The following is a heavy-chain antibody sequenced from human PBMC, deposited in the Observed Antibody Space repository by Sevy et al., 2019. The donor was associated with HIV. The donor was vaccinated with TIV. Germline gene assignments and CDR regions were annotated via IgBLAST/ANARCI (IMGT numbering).Heavy chain of an antibody. CDR2: IYIIGST. D-gene: IGHD2-15*01. CDR1: GGSISDYY. Sequence: SETLSLTCTVSGGSISDYYWTWIRQPAGKGLEWLGRIYIIGSTEYNPSLKSRVSMSLDTSKNTFSLKLTSMTAADTAVYYCARGPQSCNSVSCYSALSWGQGILVTVSS. V-gene: IGHV4-4*07. J-gene: IGHJ4*02. CDR3: ARGPQSCNSVSCYSALS.